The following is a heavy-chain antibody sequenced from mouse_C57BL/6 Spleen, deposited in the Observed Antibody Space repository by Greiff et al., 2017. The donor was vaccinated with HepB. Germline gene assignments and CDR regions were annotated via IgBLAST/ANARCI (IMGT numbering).Heavy chain of an antibody. D-gene: IGHD1-1*01. J-gene: IGHJ2*01. V-gene: IGHV1-42*01. Sequence: EVQLQQSGPELVKPGASVKISCKASGYSFTGYYMNWVKQSPEKSLEWIGEINPSTGGTTYNQKFKAKATLTVDKSSSTAYMQLKSLTSEDSAVYYCARFSTTGYYVDYWGQGTTLTVSS. CDR1: GYSFTGYY. CDR2: INPSTGGT. CDR3: ARFSTTGYYVDY.